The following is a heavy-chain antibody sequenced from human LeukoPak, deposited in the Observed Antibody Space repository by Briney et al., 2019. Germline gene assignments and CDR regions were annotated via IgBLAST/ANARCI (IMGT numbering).Heavy chain of an antibody. Sequence: SETLSLTCAVYGGFFSGYYWSWIRQPPGKGLEWVGEINHSGSTKYTPSLKSRVTISLDTSQNQFSLKLSSVTGADTAVYYCARVYPLYYYYMDVWGKGTTVTVSS. CDR1: GGFFSGYY. CDR3: ARVYPLYYYYMDV. CDR2: INHSGST. V-gene: IGHV4-34*01. D-gene: IGHD2-2*01. J-gene: IGHJ6*03.